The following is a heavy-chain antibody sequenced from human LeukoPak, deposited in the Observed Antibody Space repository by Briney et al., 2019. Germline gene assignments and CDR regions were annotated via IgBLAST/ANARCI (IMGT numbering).Heavy chain of an antibody. CDR3: ARHSRYCSNGVCYTNYFEY. CDR2: IYTSGST. V-gene: IGHV4-4*09. Sequence: SETLSLTRTVSGGSISSYYWSWIRQPPGKGLEWIGYIYTSGSTNYNPPLKSRVTISVDTSKNQLSLRLSSVTAADTAVYYCARHSRYCSNGVCYTNYFEYWGQGTLVTVSS. J-gene: IGHJ4*02. CDR1: GGSISSYY. D-gene: IGHD2-8*01.